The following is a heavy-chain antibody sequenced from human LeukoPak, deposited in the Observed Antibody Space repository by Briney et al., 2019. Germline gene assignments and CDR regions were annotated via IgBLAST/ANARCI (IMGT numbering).Heavy chain of an antibody. Sequence: ASVKVSCKVSGYALTELSMHWVRQAPGKGLEWMGGFDPEDGETVYAQKFQGRVTMTEDTSTDTVYMELSSLRSEDTAVYYCATEANSYYYYWGQGTLVTVSS. CDR1: GYALTELS. J-gene: IGHJ4*02. CDR3: ATEANSYYYY. CDR2: FDPEDGET. D-gene: IGHD3-22*01. V-gene: IGHV1-24*01.